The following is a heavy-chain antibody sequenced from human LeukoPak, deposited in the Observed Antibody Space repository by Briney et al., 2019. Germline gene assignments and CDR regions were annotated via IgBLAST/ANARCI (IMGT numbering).Heavy chain of an antibody. CDR2: INHSGST. D-gene: IGHD3-10*01. V-gene: IGHV4-34*01. CDR3: ARGPSNYYGSGGCLDC. CDR1: GGSFSGYY. J-gene: IGHJ4*02. Sequence: KPSETLSLTCAVYGGSFSGYYWSWIRQPPGKGLEWIGEINHSGSTNYNPSLKSRVTISVDTSKNQFSLKLSSVTAADTAVYYCARGPSNYYGSGGCLDCWGQGTLVTVSS.